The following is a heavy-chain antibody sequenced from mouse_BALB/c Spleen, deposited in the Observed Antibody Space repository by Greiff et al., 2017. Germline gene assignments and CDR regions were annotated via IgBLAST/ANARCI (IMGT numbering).Heavy chain of an antibody. CDR1: GFTFSSYA. V-gene: IGHV5-9-4*01. CDR3: AREQVRDHYYAMDY. CDR2: ISSGGSYT. J-gene: IGHJ4*01. D-gene: IGHD2-14*01. Sequence: EVQLVESGGGLVKPGGSLKLSCAASGFTFSSYAMSWVRQSPEKRLEWVAEISSGGSYTYYPDTVTGRFTISRDNAKNTLYLEMSSLRSEDTAMYYCAREQVRDHYYAMDYWGQGTSVTVSS.